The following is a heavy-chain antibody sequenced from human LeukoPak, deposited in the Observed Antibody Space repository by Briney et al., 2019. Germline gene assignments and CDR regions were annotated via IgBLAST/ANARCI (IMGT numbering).Heavy chain of an antibody. J-gene: IGHJ4*02. CDR2: ISGSGGST. Sequence: GGSLRLSCAASGFTFSNYAMSWVRQAPGKGLEWVSAISGSGGSTYYADSVKGRFTISRDNSKNTLYLQMNSLRAEDTAVYYCAKDPSSWYRAYFDYWGQGTLVTVSS. CDR1: GFTFSNYA. CDR3: AKDPSSWYRAYFDY. V-gene: IGHV3-23*01. D-gene: IGHD6-13*01.